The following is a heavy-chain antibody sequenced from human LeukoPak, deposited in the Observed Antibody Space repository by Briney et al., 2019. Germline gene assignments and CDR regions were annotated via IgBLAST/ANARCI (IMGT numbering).Heavy chain of an antibody. V-gene: IGHV1-2*02. CDR3: ARDRVGSGWPRPYYFEV. CDR2: INLNTGAT. D-gene: IGHD6-19*01. Sequence: ASVKVSCKASGYTLTVYYLHWVRQAPGQGLEWMGWINLNTGATHSAQKFQGRITMTRDTSISTAYMDLSRLRSDDTAVYYCARDRVGSGWPRPYYFEVWGQGTLVTVSS. CDR1: GYTLTVYY. J-gene: IGHJ4*02.